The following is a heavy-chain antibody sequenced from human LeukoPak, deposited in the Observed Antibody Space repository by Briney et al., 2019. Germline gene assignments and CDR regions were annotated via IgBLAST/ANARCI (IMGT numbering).Heavy chain of an antibody. CDR2: IYYSGST. CDR3: VRDNEGSFDY. J-gene: IGHJ4*02. V-gene: IGHV4-31*03. CDR1: GGSISSGGYY. Sequence: PSETLSLTCTVSGGSISSGGYYWSWIRQHPGKGLEWIGYIYYSGSTYYNPSLKSRVTISVDTSKNQFSLKLSSVTAADTAVYYCVRDNEGSFDYWGQGTLVTVSS. D-gene: IGHD1-1*01.